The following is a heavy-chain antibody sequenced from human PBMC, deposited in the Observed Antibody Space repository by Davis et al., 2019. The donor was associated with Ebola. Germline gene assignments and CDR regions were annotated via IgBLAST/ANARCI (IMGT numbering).Heavy chain of an antibody. D-gene: IGHD1-1*01. CDR2: INPTSGGT. CDR1: GYTFGDYY. CDR3: AREGAGLLDLDY. J-gene: IGHJ4*02. Sequence: ASVKVSCKASGYTFGDYYIHWVRQAPGQGLEWMGWINPTSGGTYYAQKFQGSFTVTRDTSITTAYMELTRLTADDTAVYYCAREGAGLLDLDYWGQGTLVTVSS. V-gene: IGHV1-2*02.